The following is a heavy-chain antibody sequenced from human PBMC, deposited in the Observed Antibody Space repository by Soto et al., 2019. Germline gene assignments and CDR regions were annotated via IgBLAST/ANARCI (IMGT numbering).Heavy chain of an antibody. J-gene: IGHJ4*02. D-gene: IGHD1-7*01. CDR1: GFTFSAYW. CDR3: GRYGITATFDY. Sequence: SLRLSCAASGFTFSAYWMSWVRQAPGRGLEWVSNIRDDGGEKYYVDSVRGRFIISRDNAKNSLYLQMDSLRAEDTAVYYCGRYGITATFDYWGQGTLVTVSS. CDR2: IRDDGGEK. V-gene: IGHV3-7*03.